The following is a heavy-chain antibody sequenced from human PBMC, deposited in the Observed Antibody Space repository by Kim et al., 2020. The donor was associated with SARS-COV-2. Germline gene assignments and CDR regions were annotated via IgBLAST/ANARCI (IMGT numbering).Heavy chain of an antibody. D-gene: IGHD1-26*01. CDR1: GFTFSSYA. Sequence: GGSLRLSCAASGFTFSSYAMHWVRQAPGKGLEWVAVISYDGSNKYYADSVKGRFTISRDNSKNTLYLQMNSLRAEDTAVYYCAREGGELLGDFDYWGQGT. CDR3: AREGGELLGDFDY. V-gene: IGHV3-30*04. CDR2: ISYDGSNK. J-gene: IGHJ4*02.